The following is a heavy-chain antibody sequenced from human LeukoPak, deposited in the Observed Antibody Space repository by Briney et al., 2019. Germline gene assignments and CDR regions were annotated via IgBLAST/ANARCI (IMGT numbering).Heavy chain of an antibody. D-gene: IGHD6-19*01. CDR1: GGSISSYY. Sequence: SETLSLTCTVSGGSISSYYWSWIRQPPGKGLEWIGYIYYSGSTNYNPSLKSRVTISVDTSKNQFSLKLSSVTAADTAVYYCARRSSGWYYFDYWGQGTLVTVCS. J-gene: IGHJ4*01. V-gene: IGHV4-59*08. CDR3: ARRSSGWYYFDY. CDR2: IYYSGST.